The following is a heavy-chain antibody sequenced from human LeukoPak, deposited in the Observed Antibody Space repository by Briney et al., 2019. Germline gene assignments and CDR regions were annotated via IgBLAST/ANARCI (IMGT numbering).Heavy chain of an antibody. Sequence: SVKVPCKASGGTFSSYAISWVRQAPGQGLEWMGGIIPIFGTANYAQKFQGRVTITADESTSTAYMELSSLRSEDTAVYYCARGGDHPTFLFQYMDVWGKGTTVTVSS. CDR1: GGTFSSYA. D-gene: IGHD3-16*01. CDR3: ARGGDHPTFLFQYMDV. J-gene: IGHJ6*03. CDR2: IIPIFGTA. V-gene: IGHV1-69*13.